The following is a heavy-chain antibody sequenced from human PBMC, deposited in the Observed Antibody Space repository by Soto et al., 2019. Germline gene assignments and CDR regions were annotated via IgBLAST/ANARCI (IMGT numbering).Heavy chain of an antibody. CDR2: LNPSSGGT. J-gene: IGHJ4*02. D-gene: IGHD3-22*01. V-gene: IGHV1-2*02. Sequence: VKGACKASGDSLSGYYIHWGRKAPEQGLEWMGWLNPSSGGTKFAQKFQGRVTMTRDTATSIAYMELSRLKSDDTVVYHCVTSLYCSGSGGYNTSLDNWGQGPLVTVSS. CDR3: VTSLYCSGSGGYNTSLDN. CDR1: GDSLSGYY.